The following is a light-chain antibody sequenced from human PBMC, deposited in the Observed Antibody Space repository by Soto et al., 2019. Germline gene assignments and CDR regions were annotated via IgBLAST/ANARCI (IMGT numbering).Light chain of an antibody. Sequence: DIQMTQSPSTLSASVGDRVTITCRASQSISSWLAWYQQKPGKAPKLLISKASSLESGVPSRFSGSGSGTEFTLTISSLQPDDFATYYCQQYNSPMYTFGQGTNLEIK. V-gene: IGKV1-5*03. CDR1: QSISSW. J-gene: IGKJ2*01. CDR2: KAS. CDR3: QQYNSPMYT.